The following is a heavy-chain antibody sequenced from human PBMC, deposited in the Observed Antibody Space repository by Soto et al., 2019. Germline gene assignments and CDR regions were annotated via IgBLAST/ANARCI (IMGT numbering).Heavy chain of an antibody. J-gene: IGHJ4*02. CDR2: ISSSSSYI. CDR3: ASSRSGSYYYFDY. V-gene: IGHV3-21*01. CDR1: GFTFSSYS. Sequence: EGSLRLSCAASGFTFSSYSMNWVRQAPGKGLEWVSSISSSSSYIYYADSVKGRFTISRDNAKNSLYLQMNSLRAEDTAVYYCASSRSGSYYYFDYWGQGTLVTVSS. D-gene: IGHD1-26*01.